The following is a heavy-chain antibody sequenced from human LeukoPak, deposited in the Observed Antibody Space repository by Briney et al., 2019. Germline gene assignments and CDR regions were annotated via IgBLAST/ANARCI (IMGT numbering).Heavy chain of an antibody. D-gene: IGHD2-2*01. Sequence: GGSLRLSCAASGFTFSSYAISWVRQAPGKGLEWVSAISGSGGSTYYADPVKGRFTISRDNSKNTLYLQMNSLRAEDTAIYYCAKMYCSSTSCYTGTVLDYWGQGTLVTVSS. V-gene: IGHV3-23*01. J-gene: IGHJ4*02. CDR1: GFTFSSYA. CDR3: AKMYCSSTSCYTGTVLDY. CDR2: ISGSGGST.